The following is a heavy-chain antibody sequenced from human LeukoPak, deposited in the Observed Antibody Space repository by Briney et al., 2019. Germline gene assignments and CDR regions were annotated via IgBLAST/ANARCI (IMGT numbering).Heavy chain of an antibody. D-gene: IGHD1-26*01. Sequence: GGSLRLSCAASGFTFSSCAMSWVRQAPGRGLEWVSAISGSGDSTYYADSVKGRFTISRDNSKNTLYLQMNSLRAEDTAVYYCARSPPWEPLHYMDVWGKGTTVTISS. CDR3: ARSPPWEPLHYMDV. CDR2: ISGSGDST. CDR1: GFTFSSCA. J-gene: IGHJ6*03. V-gene: IGHV3-23*01.